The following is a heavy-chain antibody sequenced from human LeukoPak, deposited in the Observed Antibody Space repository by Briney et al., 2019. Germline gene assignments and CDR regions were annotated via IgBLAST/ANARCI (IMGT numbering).Heavy chain of an antibody. Sequence: GASVKVSCKASGYTFTSYYMHWVRQAPGQGLEWMGIINPSGGSTSYAQKFQGRVTMTRDMSTSTVYMELSSLRSEDTAVYYCVRGIRRRLFDYWGQGTLVTVSS. J-gene: IGHJ4*02. V-gene: IGHV1-46*01. D-gene: IGHD6-19*01. CDR2: INPSGGST. CDR1: GYTFTSYY. CDR3: VRGIRRRLFDY.